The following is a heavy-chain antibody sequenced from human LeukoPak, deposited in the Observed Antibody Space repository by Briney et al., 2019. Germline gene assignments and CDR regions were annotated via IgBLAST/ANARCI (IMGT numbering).Heavy chain of an antibody. CDR2: IYYTGST. V-gene: IGHV4-59*01. J-gene: IGHJ6*03. Sequence: SETLSLTCTVSGGSISSYYWSWIRQPPGKGLEWIGYIYYTGSTNYNPSLKSRLAISVDTSENEFSLKLSSVTAADTAVYYCAGRNFDFWNDYYYMDVWGKGTTVTVSS. CDR3: AGRNFDFWNDYYYMDV. D-gene: IGHD3-3*01. CDR1: GGSISSYY.